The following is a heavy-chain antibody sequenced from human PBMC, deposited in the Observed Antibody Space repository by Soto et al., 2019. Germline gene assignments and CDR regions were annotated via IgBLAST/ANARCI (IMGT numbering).Heavy chain of an antibody. V-gene: IGHV2-5*02. Sequence: PTLVNPTQTLTLTCTLSGFSLSTSGVGVGWIRQPPGKALEWLALIYWDDDKRYSPSLKSRLTITKDTSKNQVVLTMTNMDPVDTATYYCAHSLIPNWGSRGAFDYWGQGTLVTVSS. CDR3: AHSLIPNWGSRGAFDY. D-gene: IGHD7-27*01. CDR1: GFSLSTSGVG. CDR2: IYWDDDK. J-gene: IGHJ4*02.